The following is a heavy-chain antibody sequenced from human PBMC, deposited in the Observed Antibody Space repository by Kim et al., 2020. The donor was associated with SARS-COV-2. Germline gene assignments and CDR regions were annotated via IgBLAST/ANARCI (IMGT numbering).Heavy chain of an antibody. D-gene: IGHD3-16*02. J-gene: IGHJ4*02. Sequence: GGSLRLSCTASGFTFGDYAMSWFRQAPGKGLEWVGFIRSKAYGGTTEYAASVKGRFTISRDDSKSIAYLQMNSLKTEDTAVYYCTRERNYDYVWGSYRYTQGDYYFDYWGQGTLVTVSS. CDR3: TRERNYDYVWGSYRYTQGDYYFDY. V-gene: IGHV3-49*03. CDR1: GFTFGDYA. CDR2: IRSKAYGGTT.